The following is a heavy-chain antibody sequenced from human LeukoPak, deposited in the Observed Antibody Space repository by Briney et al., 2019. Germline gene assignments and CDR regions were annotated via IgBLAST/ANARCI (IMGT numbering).Heavy chain of an antibody. J-gene: IGHJ3*02. V-gene: IGHV3-23*03. Sequence: PGGSLRLSCAASGFTFSSYAMTWVRRAPGKGLEWVSVIYSGGSTYYADSVKGRFTVSRDSSENTLYLQMNSLRAEDTAVYYCARAINDAFDIWGQGTMVTVSS. CDR1: GFTFSSYA. CDR3: ARAINDAFDI. CDR2: IYSGGST. D-gene: IGHD2-21*01.